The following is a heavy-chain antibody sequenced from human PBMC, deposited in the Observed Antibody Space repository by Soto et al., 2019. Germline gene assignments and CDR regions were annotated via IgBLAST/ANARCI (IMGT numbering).Heavy chain of an antibody. D-gene: IGHD4-4*01. V-gene: IGHV3-74*01. CDR2: SNSDGTST. CDR1: GFTLSNYW. J-gene: IGHJ4*02. Sequence: EVQLVESGGGLVQPGGSLRLSCAASGFTLSNYWMHWVRQGPGKGLVWVSRSNSDGTSTSYADSVTGRFTISRDKPKNTVYLQMNRLRAEDTAVYYCARGPPGNSNNGYVGDYWGQGTLVTVSS. CDR3: ARGPPGNSNNGYVGDY.